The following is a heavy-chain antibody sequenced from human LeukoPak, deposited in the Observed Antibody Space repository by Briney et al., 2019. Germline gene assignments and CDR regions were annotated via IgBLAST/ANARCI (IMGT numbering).Heavy chain of an antibody. CDR2: INHSGST. Sequence: SETLPLTCAVYGGSFSGYYWSWIRQPPGKGLEWIGEINHSGSTNYNPSLKSRVTISVDTSKNQFSLKLSSVTAADTAVYYCARVRLGYCSSTSCYRRYYYYYYMDVWGKGTTVTVSS. CDR3: ARVRLGYCSSTSCYRRYYYYYYMDV. CDR1: GGSFSGYY. D-gene: IGHD2-2*01. V-gene: IGHV4-34*01. J-gene: IGHJ6*03.